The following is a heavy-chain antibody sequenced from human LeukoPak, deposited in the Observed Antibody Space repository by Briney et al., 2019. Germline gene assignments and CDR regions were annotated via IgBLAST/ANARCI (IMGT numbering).Heavy chain of an antibody. CDR2: IYNSGRT. V-gene: IGHV4-39*01. Sequence: SETLSLTCTVSGGSISSSTSYWGWVRQPPGKGLEWIDIIYNSGRTYYNPSLKSRVTISVDTSKNQFSLKLSSVTAADTAVYYCARLGGIVGARYFDYWGQGTLVTVSS. J-gene: IGHJ4*02. D-gene: IGHD1-26*01. CDR3: ARLGGIVGARYFDY. CDR1: GGSISSSTSY.